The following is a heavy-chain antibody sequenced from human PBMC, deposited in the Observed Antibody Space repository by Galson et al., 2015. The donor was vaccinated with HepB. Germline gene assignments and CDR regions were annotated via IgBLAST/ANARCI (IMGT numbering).Heavy chain of an antibody. CDR1: GFTFSAYA. D-gene: IGHD3-3*01. J-gene: IGHJ4*02. CDR2: ISYDGVNK. CDR3: AKVATYYDFWSGFDY. V-gene: IGHV3-30-3*01. Sequence: SLRLSCAASGFTFSAYAMHWVRQAPGKGLEWVAVISYDGVNKFYADSVKGRFTISRDNSKNTLNLQMNNPRAEDTAVYYCAKVATYYDFWSGFDYWGQGTLVTVSS.